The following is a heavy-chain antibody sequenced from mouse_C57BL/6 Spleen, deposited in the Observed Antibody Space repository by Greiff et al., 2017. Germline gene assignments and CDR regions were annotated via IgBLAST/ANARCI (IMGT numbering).Heavy chain of an antibody. CDR1: GYTFTSYT. CDR3: ARGGDYDGVYAMDD. CDR2: ISPRGGYT. D-gene: IGHD2-4*01. Sequence: QVQLLQSGAELARPGASVKISCTASGYTFTSYTMHWVKQKPGQGLEWIGYISPRGGYTNYKQKFKARVTLTADKSTSTVYMQLSSLKSEDSAMYYCARGGDYDGVYAMDDWGQGTSVTVSS. J-gene: IGHJ4*01. V-gene: IGHV1-4*01.